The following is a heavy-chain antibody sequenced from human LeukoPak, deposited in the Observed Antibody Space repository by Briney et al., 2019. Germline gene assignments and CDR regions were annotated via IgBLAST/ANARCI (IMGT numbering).Heavy chain of an antibody. D-gene: IGHD1-26*01. J-gene: IGHJ1*01. CDR3: AASGSYYSEYFQH. V-gene: IGHV4-34*01. Sequence: PSETLSLTCAVYGGSFSGYYWSWIRQPPGKGLEWIGEINHSGSTNYNPSLKSRVTISVDTSKNQFSLKLSSVTAVDTAVYYCAASGSYYSEYFQHWGQGTLVTVSS. CDR1: GGSFSGYY. CDR2: INHSGST.